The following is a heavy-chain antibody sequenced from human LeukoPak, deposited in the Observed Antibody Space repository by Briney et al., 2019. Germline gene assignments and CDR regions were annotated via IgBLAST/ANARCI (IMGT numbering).Heavy chain of an antibody. CDR3: ARGRSKWQQLLYFQH. CDR1: GGSFYGYF. V-gene: IGHV4-34*01. Sequence: SETLSHICAGFGGSFYGYFDSGIPQPPGKGLEWIGEINHSGSTYFNPSLKSRVTISVDTSKNQFSLKLSSVTAADTAVYYCARGRSKWQQLLYFQHWG. CDR2: INHSGST. D-gene: IGHD6-13*01. J-gene: IGHJ1*01.